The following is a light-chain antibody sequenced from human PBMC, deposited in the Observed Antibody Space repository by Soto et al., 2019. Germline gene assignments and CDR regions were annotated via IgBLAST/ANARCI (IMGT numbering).Light chain of an antibody. Sequence: QSVLTQPASVSGSPGQSITISCTGTRSDVGSYNSIAWYQQHPDKAPRVVIFEVTKRPSGISDRFSGSKSGYTASLTISGLQAEDEADYFCFSYAGNSTWLFGGGTKVTVL. J-gene: IGLJ2*01. V-gene: IGLV2-23*02. CDR2: EVT. CDR1: RSDVGSYNS. CDR3: FSYAGNSTWL.